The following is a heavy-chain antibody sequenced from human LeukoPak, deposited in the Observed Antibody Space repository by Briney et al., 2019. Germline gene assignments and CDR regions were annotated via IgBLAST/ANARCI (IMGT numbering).Heavy chain of an antibody. J-gene: IGHJ4*02. CDR2: IYYSGST. CDR3: ASIDTGITMVRGVIAG. Sequence: SETLSLTCTVSGGSISSYYWSWIRQPPGKGLEWVGYIYYSGSTNYNPSLKSRVTMSVDTSKNQFSLKLSSVTAADTAVYYCASIDTGITMVRGVIAGWGQGTLVTVSS. V-gene: IGHV4-59*12. CDR1: GGSISSYY. D-gene: IGHD3-10*01.